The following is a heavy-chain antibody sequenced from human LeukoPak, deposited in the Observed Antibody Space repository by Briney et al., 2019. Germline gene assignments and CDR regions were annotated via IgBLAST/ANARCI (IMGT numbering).Heavy chain of an antibody. CDR2: IYYSGST. D-gene: IGHD6-13*01. CDR1: GGSISSYY. CDR3: YSSRPLDY. J-gene: IGHJ4*02. Sequence: SETLSLTCTVSGGSISSYYWSWIRQPPGKGLEWIGSIYYSGSTYYNPSLKSRVTISVDTSKNQFSLKLSSVTAADTAVYYCYSSRPLDYWGQGTLVTVSS. V-gene: IGHV4-59*05.